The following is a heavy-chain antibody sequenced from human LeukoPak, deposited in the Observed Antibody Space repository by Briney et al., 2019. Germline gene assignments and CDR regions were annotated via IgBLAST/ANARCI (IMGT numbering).Heavy chain of an antibody. Sequence: SETLSLTCAVSGGSISSGSYYWSWIRQPAGKGLEWIGRIYTSGSTNYNPSLKTRVTISSNTSKKHFSLTLTSVTAADTAVYYCARGIITSPDGFNIWGQGTMVIVSS. D-gene: IGHD5-24*01. CDR1: GGSISSGSYY. CDR2: IYTSGST. V-gene: IGHV4-61*02. CDR3: ARGIITSPDGFNI. J-gene: IGHJ3*02.